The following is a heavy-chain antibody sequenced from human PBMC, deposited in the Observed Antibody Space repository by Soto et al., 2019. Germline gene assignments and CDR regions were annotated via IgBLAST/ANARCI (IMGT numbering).Heavy chain of an antibody. Sequence: PGGSLRLSCAASGFTFSSYAMSWVRQAPGKGLEWVSAISGSGGSTYYADSVKGRFTISRDSSKNTLYLQMNSLRAEDTAVYYCAKGPRKRGYSGYDYMAYFDYWGQGTLVTVSS. CDR1: GFTFSSYA. J-gene: IGHJ4*02. V-gene: IGHV3-23*01. CDR2: ISGSGGST. CDR3: AKGPRKRGYSGYDYMAYFDY. D-gene: IGHD5-12*01.